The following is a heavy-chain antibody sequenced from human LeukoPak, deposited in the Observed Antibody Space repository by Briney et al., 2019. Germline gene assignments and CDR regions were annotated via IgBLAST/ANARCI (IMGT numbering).Heavy chain of an antibody. CDR3: ARHWASSPYYYDSSGSNVLDC. CDR1: GGSISSSSYY. J-gene: IGHJ4*02. Sequence: SETLPLTCTVSGGSISSSSYYWGWIRQPPGKGLEWIGSIYYSGSTYYNPSLKSRVTISVDTSKNQFSLKLSSVTAADTAVYYCARHWASSPYYYDSSGSNVLDCWGQGTLVTVSS. D-gene: IGHD3-22*01. V-gene: IGHV4-39*01. CDR2: IYYSGST.